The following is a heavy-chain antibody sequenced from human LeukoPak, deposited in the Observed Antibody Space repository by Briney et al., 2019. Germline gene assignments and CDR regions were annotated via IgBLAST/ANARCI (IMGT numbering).Heavy chain of an antibody. V-gene: IGHV4-39*07. J-gene: IGHJ4*02. CDR3: ARVDIVATIDY. Sequence: SETLSLTCAVYGGSFSSYYWGWIRQPPGKGLEWIGSIYYSGSTYYNPSLKSRVTISVDTSKNQFSLKLSSVTAADTAVYYCARVDIVATIDYWGQGTLVTVSS. D-gene: IGHD5-12*01. CDR2: IYYSGST. CDR1: GGSFSSYY.